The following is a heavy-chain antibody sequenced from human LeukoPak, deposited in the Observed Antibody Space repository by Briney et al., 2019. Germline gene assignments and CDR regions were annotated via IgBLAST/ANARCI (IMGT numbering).Heavy chain of an antibody. CDR3: ARGRGYYDSSGYYYRPLFDY. CDR2: INHSGST. Sequence: SETLSLTCAVYGGSFSGYYWSWIRQPPGKGLEWIGEINHSGSTNYNPSLKSRVTISVDTSKNQFSLKLGSVTAADTAVYYCARGRGYYDSSGYYYRPLFDYWGQGTLVTVSS. CDR1: GGSFSGYY. J-gene: IGHJ4*02. V-gene: IGHV4-34*01. D-gene: IGHD3-22*01.